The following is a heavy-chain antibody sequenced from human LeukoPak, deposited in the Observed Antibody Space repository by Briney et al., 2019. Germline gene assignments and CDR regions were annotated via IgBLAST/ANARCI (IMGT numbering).Heavy chain of an antibody. V-gene: IGHV4-34*01. Sequence: SETLSLTCAVYGGSFSGYYWSWIRQPPGKGLEWIGEINHSGSTNYNPSLKSRVTISVDKSKKQFSLKLSSVTAADTAVYYCARGAGGDYFDYWGQGTLVTVSS. D-gene: IGHD3-10*01. CDR3: ARGAGGDYFDY. CDR2: INHSGST. CDR1: GGSFSGYY. J-gene: IGHJ4*02.